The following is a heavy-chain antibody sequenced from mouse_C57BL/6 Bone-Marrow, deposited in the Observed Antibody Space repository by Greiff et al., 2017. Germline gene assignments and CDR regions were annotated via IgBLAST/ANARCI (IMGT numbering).Heavy chain of an antibody. CDR1: GYTFPSYW. V-gene: IGHV1-69*01. CDR3: ARMGYYYGSSFYWYFDV. D-gene: IGHD1-1*01. Sequence: VQLQQSGAELVMPGASVKLSCKASGYTFPSYWMHWVKQRPGQGLEWIGEIDPSDSSPNYNQKFKGKSTLTVDKSSSTAYMQLSSLTSEDSAVYYCARMGYYYGSSFYWYFDVWGTGTTVTVSS. CDR2: IDPSDSSP. J-gene: IGHJ1*03.